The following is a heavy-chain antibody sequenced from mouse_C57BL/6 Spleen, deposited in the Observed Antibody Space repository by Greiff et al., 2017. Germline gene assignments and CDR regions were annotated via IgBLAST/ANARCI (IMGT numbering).Heavy chain of an antibody. J-gene: IGHJ2*01. Sequence: VQLQQPGAELVKPGASVKMSCKASGYTFTSYWITWVKQRPGQGLEWIGDIYPGSGSTNYNEKFKSKDTLTVDTSSSTAYMQLSSLTSEDSAVXYGARRDYYGSSYGCDYWGQGTTLTVSS. V-gene: IGHV1-55*01. D-gene: IGHD1-1*01. CDR2: IYPGSGST. CDR3: ARRDYYGSSYGCDY. CDR1: GYTFTSYW.